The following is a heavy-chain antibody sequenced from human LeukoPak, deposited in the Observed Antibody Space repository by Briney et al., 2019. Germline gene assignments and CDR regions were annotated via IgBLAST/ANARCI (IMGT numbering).Heavy chain of an antibody. D-gene: IGHD5-24*01. CDR3: ARVGRDGYNLVAFDI. CDR2: ISSNGGST. Sequence: PGGSLRLSCAASGFTFSSYAMHWVRQAPGKGLEYVSAISSNGGSTYYANSVKGRFTISRDNSKNTLYLQMGSLGAEDMAVYYCARVGRDGYNLVAFDIWGQGTMVTVSS. V-gene: IGHV3-64*01. CDR1: GFTFSSYA. J-gene: IGHJ3*02.